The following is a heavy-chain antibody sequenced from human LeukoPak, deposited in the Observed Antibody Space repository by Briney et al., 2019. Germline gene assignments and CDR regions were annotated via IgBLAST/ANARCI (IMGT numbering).Heavy chain of an antibody. CDR1: GYTFNRYG. V-gene: IGHV1-18*01. J-gene: IGHJ4*02. D-gene: IGHD4-11*01. Sequence: ASVKVSCKASGYTFNRYGFSWVRQAHGQGLECQGWISAYSGNTKYAQNFQDRVTMTTDASTSTAYMELRSLTSDDTAVYFCARTHDYDNFPDYWGQGTLVAVSS. CDR3: ARTHDYDNFPDY. CDR2: ISAYSGNT.